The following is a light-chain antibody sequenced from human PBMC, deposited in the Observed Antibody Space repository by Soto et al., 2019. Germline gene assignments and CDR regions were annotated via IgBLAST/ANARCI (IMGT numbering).Light chain of an antibody. CDR3: QSYDSSLNGYV. CDR1: SFKIGGGYD. Sequence: QSVLTQPPSVSGPPGQRVPISCTWSSFKIGGGYDVHWYQQDPGTPPKLLIYDNNYRPSGVPDRFFGSKPATSASLPIIGLQAEDEAYYYSQSYDSSLNGYVFGTGTKVTVL. J-gene: IGLJ1*01. V-gene: IGLV1-40*01. CDR2: DNN.